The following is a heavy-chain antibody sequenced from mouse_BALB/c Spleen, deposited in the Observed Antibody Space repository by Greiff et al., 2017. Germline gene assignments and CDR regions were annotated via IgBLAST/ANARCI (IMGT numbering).Heavy chain of an antibody. J-gene: IGHJ2*01. CDR3: ARIEY. V-gene: IGHV1-80*01. Sequence: QVQLQESGAELVKPGSSVKISCKASGYSFSSDWMNWVKQRPGQGLEWIGQIYPGDGDTNYNRKFKGKATLTADKSSSTAYMQSSNITAEDSAVYCCARIEYWGQGTTLTVSS. CDR2: IYPGDGDT. CDR1: GYSFSSDW.